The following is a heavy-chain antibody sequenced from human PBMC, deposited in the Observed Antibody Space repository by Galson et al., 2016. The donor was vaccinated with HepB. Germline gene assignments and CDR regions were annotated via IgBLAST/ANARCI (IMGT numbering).Heavy chain of an antibody. D-gene: IGHD6-19*01. CDR3: AIGLAVPETQNVFDI. J-gene: IGHJ3*02. V-gene: IGHV3-7*01. Sequence: SLRLSCAASGFTFSTYWMSWVRQAPGKGLEWVTNIKQGGSEKNYVGSVEGRFAISRDNAKNSLYLHMTSLRVEDTAIYYCAIGLAVPETQNVFDIWGQGTMVTVSS. CDR1: GFTFSTYW. CDR2: IKQGGSEK.